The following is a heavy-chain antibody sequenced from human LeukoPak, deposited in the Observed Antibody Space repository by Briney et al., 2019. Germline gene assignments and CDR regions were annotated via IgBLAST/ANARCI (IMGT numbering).Heavy chain of an antibody. Sequence: GVSLRLSCAASRFTFSSYEINWVPQAPGKGLEGVSYISSRGSTIYCADSVKGRFTISRDNAKNSLYLQMNSLRAEDTAVYYCARALYSSSNSYYYYGMDVWGQGTPVTVSS. D-gene: IGHD6-6*01. CDR3: ARALYSSSNSYYYYGMDV. J-gene: IGHJ6*02. V-gene: IGHV3-48*03. CDR2: ISSRGSTI. CDR1: RFTFSSYE.